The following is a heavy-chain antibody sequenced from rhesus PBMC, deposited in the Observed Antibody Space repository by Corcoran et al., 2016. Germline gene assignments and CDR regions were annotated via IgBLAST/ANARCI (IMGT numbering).Heavy chain of an antibody. CDR1: GGSISSGYYY. Sequence: QVQLQESGPGLVKPSETLSLTCAVSGGSISSGYYYWSWIRQPPGKGLEWIGYSTYSGSTSYNPSLESRVTISRDTSKNQFSLKLSSVTAADTAVYYCARGENQATLDYWGQGVLVTVSS. CDR2: STYSGST. CDR3: ARGENQATLDY. J-gene: IGHJ4*01. V-gene: IGHV4-122*02.